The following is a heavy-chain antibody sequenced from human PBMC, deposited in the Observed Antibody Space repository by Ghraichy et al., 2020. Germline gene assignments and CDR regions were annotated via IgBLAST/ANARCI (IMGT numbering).Heavy chain of an antibody. Sequence: SVKVSCKTSGCTFSSHGISWVRQAPGQGLEWMGGIIPMLGKGNHAQKFQGRVTITADESTSTAYMELGSLRVEDTAVYYCATTGLYGSGSYYYYNGMDVWGRAPTVTVSS. D-gene: IGHD3-10*01. CDR2: IIPMLGKG. CDR1: GCTFSSHG. CDR3: ATTGLYGSGSYYYYNGMDV. V-gene: IGHV1-69*13. J-gene: IGHJ6*02.